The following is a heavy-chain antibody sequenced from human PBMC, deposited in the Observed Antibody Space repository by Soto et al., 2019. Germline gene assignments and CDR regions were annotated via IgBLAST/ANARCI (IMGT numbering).Heavy chain of an antibody. V-gene: IGHV1-69*13. J-gene: IGHJ5*02. CDR3: ARGNSSGYYKYNWFDP. CDR2: IIPIFGTA. Sequence: ASVKVSCKAAGGTFSSYAISLVRQAPGQGLEWMGGIIPIFGTANYAQKFQGRVTITADESTSTAYMELSSLRSEDTAVYYCARGNSSGYYKYNWFDPWGQGTLVTVSS. D-gene: IGHD3-22*01. CDR1: GGTFSSYA.